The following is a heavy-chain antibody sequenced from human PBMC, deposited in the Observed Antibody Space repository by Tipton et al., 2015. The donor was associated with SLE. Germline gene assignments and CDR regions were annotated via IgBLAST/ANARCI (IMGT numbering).Heavy chain of an antibody. J-gene: IGHJ6*02. CDR1: GFTFSSYW. Sequence: SLRLSCAASGFTFSSYWMHWVRQAPGKGLVWVSRINSDGSSTSYADSVKGRFTISRDNAKNTLYLQMNSLRAEDTAVYYCARAYSRIAVAGTNGMDVWGQGTTVTVSS. D-gene: IGHD6-19*01. CDR2: INSDGSST. CDR3: ARAYSRIAVAGTNGMDV. V-gene: IGHV3-74*01.